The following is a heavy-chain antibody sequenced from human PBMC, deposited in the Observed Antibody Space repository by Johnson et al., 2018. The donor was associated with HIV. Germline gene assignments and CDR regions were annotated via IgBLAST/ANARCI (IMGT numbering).Heavy chain of an antibody. CDR2: ISYDGSNK. V-gene: IGHV3-30-3*01. D-gene: IGHD3-3*01. Sequence: QVQLVESGGDVVQPGRSLRLSCAASGFTFSSYGIHWVRQAPGKGLEWVAVISYDGSNKYYADSVKGRFTISRDNSKNTLFLQMNSLRAEDKAVYYCARDGQVYYNFWISSLAFDIWGQGTMVTVSS. CDR1: GFTFSSYG. CDR3: ARDGQVYYNFWISSLAFDI. J-gene: IGHJ3*02.